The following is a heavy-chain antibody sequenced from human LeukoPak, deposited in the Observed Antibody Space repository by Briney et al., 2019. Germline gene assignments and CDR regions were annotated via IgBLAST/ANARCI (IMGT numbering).Heavy chain of an antibody. Sequence: QPGRSLRLSCAASGFTFSSYAMHRVRQAPGKGLEWVAVISYDGSNKYYADSVKGRFTISRDNSKNTLYLQMNSLRAEDTAVYYRATPSANYYDSRTLPSDYWGQRTLVTVSS. J-gene: IGHJ4*02. CDR2: ISYDGSNK. CDR3: ATPSANYYDSRTLPSDY. CDR1: GFTFSSYA. D-gene: IGHD3-22*01. V-gene: IGHV3-30-3*01.